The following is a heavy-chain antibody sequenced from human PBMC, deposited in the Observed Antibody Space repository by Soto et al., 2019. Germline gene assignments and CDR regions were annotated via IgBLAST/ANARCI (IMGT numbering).Heavy chain of an antibody. CDR3: TRGPTVTYYYYGMDV. CDR1: GFTFGDYA. V-gene: IGHV3-49*03. CDR2: IRSKAYGGTT. J-gene: IGHJ6*02. Sequence: GGSLRLSCTASGFTFGDYAMSWFRQAPGKGLEWVGFIRSKAYGGTTEYAASVKGRFTISRDDSKSIAYLQMNSLKTEDTAVYYCTRGPTVTYYYYGMDVWGQGTTVTVSS. D-gene: IGHD4-4*01.